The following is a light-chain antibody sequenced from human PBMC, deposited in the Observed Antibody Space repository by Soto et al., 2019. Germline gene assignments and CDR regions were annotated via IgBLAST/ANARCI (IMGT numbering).Light chain of an antibody. CDR3: SSYTSSSTYV. Sequence: QSALTQPAPVSGSPGQSITISCTGTSSDVGGYNYVSWYQQHPSKAPKLMIYDVSNRPSGVSNRFSGSKSGNTASLTISGLQAEDEADYYCSSYTSSSTYVFGTGTKVTVL. V-gene: IGLV2-14*01. CDR2: DVS. CDR1: SSDVGGYNY. J-gene: IGLJ1*01.